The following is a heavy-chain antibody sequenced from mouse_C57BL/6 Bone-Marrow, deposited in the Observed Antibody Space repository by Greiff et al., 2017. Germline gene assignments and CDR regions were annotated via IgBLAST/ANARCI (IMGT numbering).Heavy chain of an antibody. CDR1: GYTFTSYW. J-gene: IGHJ1*03. V-gene: IGHV1-50*01. CDR3: ARKITAGYGYFDV. Sequence: QVQLQQPGAELVKPGASVKLSCKASGYTFTSYWMQWVKQRPGQGLEWIGEIDPSDSYTNYNQKFKGKATLTEDTSSSTAYMQLSSLTSEDSAVYYSARKITAGYGYFDVWGTGTTVTVSS. D-gene: IGHD1-3*01. CDR2: IDPSDSYT.